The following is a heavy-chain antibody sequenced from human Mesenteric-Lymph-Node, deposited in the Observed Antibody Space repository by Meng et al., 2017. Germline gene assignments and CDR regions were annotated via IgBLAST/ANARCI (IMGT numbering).Heavy chain of an antibody. CDR1: GGSISSSNDY. CDR3: ARGQKGYFDL. Sequence: QVSLKESGPGLVKPSQNLSLTCTVSGGSISSSNDYWSWIRQPPGKGLEWSGHIYNSGSTYYNPSLKSRITISVDTSKNQFSLKLSSVTAADTAVYYCARGQKGYFDLWGRGTLVTVSS. V-gene: IGHV4-30-4*01. J-gene: IGHJ2*01. CDR2: IYNSGST.